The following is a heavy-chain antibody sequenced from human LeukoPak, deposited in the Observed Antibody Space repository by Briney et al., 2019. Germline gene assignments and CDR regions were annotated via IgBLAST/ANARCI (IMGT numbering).Heavy chain of an antibody. Sequence: ASVKVSCKASGYTFTSYGISWVRQAPGQGLEWMGWISAYNGNTNYAQKLQGRVTMTTDTSTSTAYMELRSLRSDDTAVYYCARDPLYYYDSSGYYSDNNWFDPWGQGTPVTVSS. V-gene: IGHV1-18*01. J-gene: IGHJ5*02. D-gene: IGHD3-22*01. CDR1: GYTFTSYG. CDR3: ARDPLYYYDSSGYYSDNNWFDP. CDR2: ISAYNGNT.